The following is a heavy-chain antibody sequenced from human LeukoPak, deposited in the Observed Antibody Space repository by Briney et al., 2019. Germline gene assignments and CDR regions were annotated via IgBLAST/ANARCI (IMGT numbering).Heavy chain of an antibody. V-gene: IGHV1-69*13. D-gene: IGHD1-26*01. CDR2: IIPIFGTA. CDR1: GGTFSSYA. CDR3: ASRKVGATIYYYYYYMDV. J-gene: IGHJ6*03. Sequence: LGKACCKASGGTFSSYAISWVRQAPGQGLEWMGGIIPIFGTANYAQKFQGRVTITAHESTSTAYLELSSLRSEDTAVYYCASRKVGATIYYYYYYMDVWGKGTTVTVSS.